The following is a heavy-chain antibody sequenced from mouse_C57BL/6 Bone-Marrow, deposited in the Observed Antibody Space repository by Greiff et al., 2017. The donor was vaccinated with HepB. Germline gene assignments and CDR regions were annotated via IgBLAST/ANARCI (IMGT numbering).Heavy chain of an antibody. Sequence: VQLVESGAELVKPGASVKVSCKASGYTFTSYWMHWVKQRPGQGLEWTGRIHPSDSDTNYNQKFKGKATLTVDKSSSTAYMQLSSLTSEDSAVYYCAICRDITTVDFDYWGQGTTLTVSS. CDR2: IHPSDSDT. V-gene: IGHV1-74*01. CDR3: AICRDITTVDFDY. D-gene: IGHD1-1*01. J-gene: IGHJ2*01. CDR1: GYTFTSYW.